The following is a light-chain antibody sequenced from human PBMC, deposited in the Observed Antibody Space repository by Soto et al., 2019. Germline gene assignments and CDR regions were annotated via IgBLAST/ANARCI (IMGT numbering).Light chain of an antibody. J-gene: IGKJ4*01. CDR1: QDISNY. CDR3: HQYDNPSLT. Sequence: DIQMTQSPSSLSASVGDRVTITCQASQDISNYLNWYQQKPGKAPKLLIYDASNLETGVPSRFSGSGSGTDFTFTISRLQPEDIATYYCHQYDNPSLTFGGGTKVEIK. CDR2: DAS. V-gene: IGKV1-33*01.